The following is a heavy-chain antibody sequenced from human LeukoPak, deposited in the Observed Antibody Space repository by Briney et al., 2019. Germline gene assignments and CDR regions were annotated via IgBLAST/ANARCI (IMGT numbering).Heavy chain of an antibody. CDR1: GYTFSSYW. CDR2: INEDGSST. J-gene: IGHJ4*02. CDR3: TRDTFGARDF. Sequence: GVSLRLSCAASGYTFSSYWMDWGRQGPGKVLGWVSRINEDGSSTTYAESVRGRFTISRDNAKNTLYLQMNSLRAEDTAVYYCTRDTFGARDFWGQGTLVTVSS. V-gene: IGHV3-74*01. D-gene: IGHD3-10*01.